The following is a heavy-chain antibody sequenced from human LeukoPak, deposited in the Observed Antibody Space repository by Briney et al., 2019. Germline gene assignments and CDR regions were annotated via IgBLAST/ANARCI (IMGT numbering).Heavy chain of an antibody. CDR3: ARVRGLVAAGHDFDY. CDR2: ISSSGNTI. Sequence: PGGSLRLSCAASGFIFNTFSMNWGRQAPGKGLEWISYISSSGNTIYYADSVKGRFTISRDNAKNSLYLQMNSLRADDTALYYCARVRGLVAAGHDFDYWGQGTLVTISS. D-gene: IGHD6-13*01. V-gene: IGHV3-48*01. J-gene: IGHJ4*02. CDR1: GFIFNTFS.